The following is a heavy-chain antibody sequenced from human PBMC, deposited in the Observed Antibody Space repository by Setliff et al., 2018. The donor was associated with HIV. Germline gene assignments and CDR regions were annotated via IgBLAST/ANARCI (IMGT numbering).Heavy chain of an antibody. Sequence: ASVKVSCKASGYPFTSYAMNWVRQAPGQGLEWMGWINTNTGNTTYAQGFTGRFVFSLDTSVSTAYLKISSLKAEDTSVYYCAREFRVVRGVIIINDYWGQGTRGTDSS. CDR1: GYPFTSYA. CDR3: AREFRVVRGVIIINDY. CDR2: INTNTGNT. D-gene: IGHD3-10*01. J-gene: IGHJ4*02. V-gene: IGHV7-4-1*02.